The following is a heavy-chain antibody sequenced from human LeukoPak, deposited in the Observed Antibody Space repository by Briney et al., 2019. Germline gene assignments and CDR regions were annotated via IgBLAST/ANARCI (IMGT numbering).Heavy chain of an antibody. Sequence: GGSLRLSCAASGFTFSSYTMNWVRQAPGEGLEWVSVIYSGGSTYYADSVEGRFTISRHNSKNTLYLQMNSLRAEDTAVYYCARDSGIAVAADWGQGTLVTVSS. CDR2: IYSGGST. J-gene: IGHJ4*02. CDR1: GFTFSSYT. CDR3: ARDSGIAVAAD. V-gene: IGHV3-53*04. D-gene: IGHD6-19*01.